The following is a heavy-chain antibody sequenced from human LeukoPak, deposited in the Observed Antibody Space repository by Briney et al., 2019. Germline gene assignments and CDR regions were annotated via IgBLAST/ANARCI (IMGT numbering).Heavy chain of an antibody. V-gene: IGHV1-69*05. Sequence: GASVKVSCKASGGTFSSYAISWVRQAPGQGLEWMGGIIPIFGTANYAQKFQGRVTITTDESTSTAYMELSSLRSEDTAVYYCARRIAAAGTGWFDPWGQGTLVTVSS. CDR1: GGTFSSYA. CDR2: IIPIFGTA. CDR3: ARRIAAAGTGWFDP. J-gene: IGHJ5*02. D-gene: IGHD6-13*01.